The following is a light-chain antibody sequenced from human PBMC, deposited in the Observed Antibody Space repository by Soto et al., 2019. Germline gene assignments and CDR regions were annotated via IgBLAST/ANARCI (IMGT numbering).Light chain of an antibody. CDR3: QQYNNWPPWT. CDR1: QSVSSN. J-gene: IGKJ1*01. Sequence: EIVMTQSPATLSVSPGERATLSCRASQSVSSNLAWYQQKPGQAPRLLIYEASTRATGIPARFSGSGSGTEFTLTISSLKSEDFAVYYCQQYNNWPPWTFGQGTKVEIK. V-gene: IGKV3-15*01. CDR2: EAS.